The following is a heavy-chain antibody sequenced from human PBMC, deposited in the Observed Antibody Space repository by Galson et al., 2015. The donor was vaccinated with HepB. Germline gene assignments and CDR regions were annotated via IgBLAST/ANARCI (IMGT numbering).Heavy chain of an antibody. D-gene: IGHD6-19*01. V-gene: IGHV3-30-3*01. CDR2: ISHDADNR. Sequence: SLRLSCAASGFTFSSHALLCVRQAPGKRLQWVAFISHDADNRYYIDSVKGRFTIPRDNSRNTLNLDMDSLRPADTAVYYCAREVAVALDHWGQGTLVTVSS. J-gene: IGHJ5*02. CDR3: AREVAVALDH. CDR1: GFTFSSHA.